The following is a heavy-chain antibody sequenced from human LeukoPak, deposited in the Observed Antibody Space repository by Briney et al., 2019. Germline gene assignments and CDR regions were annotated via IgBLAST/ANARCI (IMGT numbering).Heavy chain of an antibody. CDR3: ARGDDSGYYDYFDY. V-gene: IGHV3-21*04. CDR1: GFTFSGYS. D-gene: IGHD3-22*01. J-gene: IGHJ4*02. CDR2: FGTRSTSV. Sequence: GGSLRLSCTASGFTFSGYSMNWIRQAPGKGLEWVSSFGTRSTSVYHAGSVKGRFAISRDFSKNTVFLHMNSLRAEDTAMYYCARGDDSGYYDYFDYWGQGALVTVSS.